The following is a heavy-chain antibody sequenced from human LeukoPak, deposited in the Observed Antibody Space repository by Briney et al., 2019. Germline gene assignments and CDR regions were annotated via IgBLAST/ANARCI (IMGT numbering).Heavy chain of an antibody. V-gene: IGHV4-38-2*01. J-gene: IGHJ4*02. CDR2: IFHSGST. CDR3: GRAYPYYYDSRGPKYYFDY. CDR1: GYSLSSGYY. D-gene: IGHD3-22*01. Sequence: SETLSLTCAVSGYSLSSGYYGGWIRQPPGKGLEWIGSIFHSGSTDYNPSLRSRVTISVDKSKNQFSLKLNSVTAADTAVYYCGRAYPYYYDSRGPKYYFDYWGQGTLVTVSS.